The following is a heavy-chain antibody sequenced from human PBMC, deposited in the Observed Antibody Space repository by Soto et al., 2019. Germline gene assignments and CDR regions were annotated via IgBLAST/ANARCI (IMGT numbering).Heavy chain of an antibody. Sequence: VRLSCAASGFTFSGSAMHWVRQASGKGLEWVGRIRSKANSYATAYAASVKGRFTISRDDSKNTAYLQMNSLKTEDTAVYYCTRPTWFGELLLDYWGQGTPVTVSS. CDR2: IRSKANSYAT. J-gene: IGHJ4*02. CDR3: TRPTWFGELLLDY. D-gene: IGHD3-10*01. CDR1: GFTFSGSA. V-gene: IGHV3-73*01.